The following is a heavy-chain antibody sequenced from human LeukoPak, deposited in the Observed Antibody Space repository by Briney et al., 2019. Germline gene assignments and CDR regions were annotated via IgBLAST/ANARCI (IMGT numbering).Heavy chain of an antibody. V-gene: IGHV3-48*03. D-gene: IGHD6-19*01. CDR2: ISSSGSTI. J-gene: IGHJ6*02. CDR3: ARGSSGWFYYYGMDV. CDR1: GFTFSSYE. Sequence: GGSLRLSCAASGFTFSSYEMNWVRQAPGKGLEWVSYISSSGSTIYYADSVKGRFTISRDNAKNSLYLQMNSLRAEDTAVYYCARGSSGWFYYYGMDVWGQGTTVTVSS.